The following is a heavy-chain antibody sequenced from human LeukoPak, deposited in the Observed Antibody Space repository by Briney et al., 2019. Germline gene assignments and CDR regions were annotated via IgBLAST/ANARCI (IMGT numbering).Heavy chain of an antibody. CDR2: IWYDGSNK. CDR1: GFTFSSYG. CDR3: ARTFCGGDCYYYGMDV. V-gene: IGHV3-33*01. D-gene: IGHD2-21*01. Sequence: GRSLRLSCAASGFTFSSYGMHGVRQAPGKGLEWVAVIWYDGSNKYYADSVKGRFTISRDNSKNTLYLQMNSLRAEDTAVYYCARTFCGGDCYYYGMDVWGQGTTVTVSS. J-gene: IGHJ6*02.